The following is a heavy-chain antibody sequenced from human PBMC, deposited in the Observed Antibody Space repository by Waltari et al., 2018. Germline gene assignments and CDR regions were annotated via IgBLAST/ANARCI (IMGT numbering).Heavy chain of an antibody. D-gene: IGHD3-16*01. CDR3: ARGSLGEYSPSDY. CDR1: GYSISSGYY. V-gene: IGHV4-38-2*01. J-gene: IGHJ4*02. CDR2: IYHSGST. Sequence: QVQLQESGPGLVKPSETLSLTCAVSGYSISSGYYWGWIRQPPGKGLEWIGSIYHSGSTYYNPSLNSRVTKSVDTSKNQFSLKLSSVTAADTAVYYCARGSLGEYSPSDYWGQGTLVTVSS.